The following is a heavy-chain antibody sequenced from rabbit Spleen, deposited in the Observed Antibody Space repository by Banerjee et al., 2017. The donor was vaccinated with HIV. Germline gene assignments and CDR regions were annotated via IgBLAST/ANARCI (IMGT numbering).Heavy chain of an antibody. V-gene: IGHV1S40*01. CDR3: ARSDGGYYFAFNL. CDR1: GLDFSSGYY. J-gene: IGHJ4*01. D-gene: IGHD1-1*01. CDR2: IDTGSGST. Sequence: QSLEESGGDLVKPGASLTLTCKASGLDFSSGYYMCWVRQAPGKGLEWIACIDTGSGSTWYASWVNGRFTISKSSSTTVDLKMTSLTAADTATYFCARSDGGYYFAFNLWGPGTLVTVS.